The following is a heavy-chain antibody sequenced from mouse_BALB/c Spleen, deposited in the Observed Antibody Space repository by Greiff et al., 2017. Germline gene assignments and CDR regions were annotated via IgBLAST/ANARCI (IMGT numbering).Heavy chain of an antibody. V-gene: IGHV14-3*02. CDR3: ARWGDYDASYAMDY. CDR1: GFNIKDTY. Sequence: EVKLVESGAELVKPGASVKLSCTASGFNIKDTYMHWVKQRPEQGLEWIGRIDPANGNTKYDPKFQGKATITADTSSNTAYLQLSSLTSEDTAVYYCARWGDYDASYAMDYWGQGTSVTVSS. J-gene: IGHJ4*01. D-gene: IGHD2-4*01. CDR2: IDPANGNT.